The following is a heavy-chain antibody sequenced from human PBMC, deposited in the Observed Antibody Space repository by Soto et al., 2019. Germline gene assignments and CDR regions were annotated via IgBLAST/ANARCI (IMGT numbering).Heavy chain of an antibody. J-gene: IGHJ4*02. CDR2: IYYSGIT. D-gene: IGHD3-9*01. CDR1: GGSISSGGYY. CDR3: ARSPYYEILTGDL. V-gene: IGHV4-31*03. Sequence: QVQLQESGPGLVKPSQTLSLTCTVSGGSISSGGYYWSWIRQHPGKGLEWIGYIYYSGITDYRPSLKSRVTISRDTSKNEFYLKLKSVTAADTAVYYCARSPYYEILTGDLWGQGTLVTVSS.